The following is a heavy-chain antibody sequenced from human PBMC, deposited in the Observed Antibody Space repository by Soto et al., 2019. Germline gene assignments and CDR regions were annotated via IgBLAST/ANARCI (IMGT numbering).Heavy chain of an antibody. D-gene: IGHD1-20*01. CDR1: GFTFSNYE. CDR2: VISSAETT. J-gene: IGHJ2*01. CDR3: ARLPTITGSAYMYFAL. Sequence: QLVESGGGLVQPGGSLRLSCAASGFTFSNYEMAWVRRAQGTGLEWVSYVISSAETTSYSESVRGRFTISRDNARNSLYLQMNRLRIEDTAVYYCARLPTITGSAYMYFALWGRGTLVTFSS. V-gene: IGHV3-48*03.